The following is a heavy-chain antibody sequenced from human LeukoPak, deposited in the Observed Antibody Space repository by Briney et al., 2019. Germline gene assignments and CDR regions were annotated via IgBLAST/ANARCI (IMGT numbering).Heavy chain of an antibody. CDR3: ARVAGSIDD. D-gene: IGHD1-26*01. V-gene: IGHV1-8*01. CDR2: MNPKSGYT. CDR1: GSTFTTYD. Sequence: GASVKLSRKASGSTFTTYDINRVRQATGQGVEWMGWMNPKSGYTGYAQKFQGRVTMTRDTSISTAYMEVSSLRSEDTAVYYCARVAGSIDDWGQGTLVTVSS. J-gene: IGHJ4*02.